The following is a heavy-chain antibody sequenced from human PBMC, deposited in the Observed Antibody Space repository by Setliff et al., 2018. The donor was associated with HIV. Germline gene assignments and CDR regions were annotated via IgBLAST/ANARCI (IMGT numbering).Heavy chain of an antibody. J-gene: IGHJ4*02. V-gene: IGHV3-23*01. D-gene: IGHD4-17*01. CDR2: ISVSGGRT. CDR3: ARSHDYGDDRRLDY. Sequence: GGSLRLSCAASGFTFSTYAMSWFRQAPGKGLEWVSSISVSGGRTNHADSVQGRFTISRDNSKNTVYLQMNSLRAEDMAVYYCARSHDYGDDRRLDYWGQGTLVTVSS. CDR1: GFTFSTYA.